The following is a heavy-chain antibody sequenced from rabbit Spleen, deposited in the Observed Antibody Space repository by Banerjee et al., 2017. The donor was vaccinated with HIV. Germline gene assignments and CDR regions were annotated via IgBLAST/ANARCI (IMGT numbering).Heavy chain of an antibody. D-gene: IGHD8-1*01. CDR1: GFSFNSGYD. CDR3: ARDAGTSFSTYGMDL. Sequence: QSLEESGGGLVKPGASLTLTCKASGFSFNSGYDMCWVRQAPGMGLEWVACAYAGSSGSTYYASWAKGRFTISKTSSTTVTLQMTSLTAADTATYFCARDAGTSFSTYGMDLWGQGTLVTVS. V-gene: IGHV1S40*01. CDR2: AYAGSSGST. J-gene: IGHJ6*01.